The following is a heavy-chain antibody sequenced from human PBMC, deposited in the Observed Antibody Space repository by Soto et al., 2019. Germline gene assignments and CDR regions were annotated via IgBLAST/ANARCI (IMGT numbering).Heavy chain of an antibody. CDR1: RYIFTAYF. CDR3: ASHEPGARFDP. Sequence: QVQLVQSGAEVKKPGAAVKVSCKAPRYIFTAYFMHWVRQAPGQGLEWMGWINPNTGATHYGLSFQGRVTMTRDTSISTAYMELISLRSDDTAVYYCASHEPGARFDPWGQGTLVIVSS. J-gene: IGHJ5*02. V-gene: IGHV1-2*02. CDR2: INPNTGAT.